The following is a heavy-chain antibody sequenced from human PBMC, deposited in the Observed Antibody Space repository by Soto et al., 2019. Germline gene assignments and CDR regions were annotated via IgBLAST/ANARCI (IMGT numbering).Heavy chain of an antibody. CDR1: GGSISRYY. CDR2: IYYSGST. J-gene: IGHJ5*02. D-gene: IGHD1-7*01. V-gene: IGHV4-59*01. CDR3: ARDGARITGTNWFDP. Sequence: SETLSLTCTVSGGSISRYYWSWIRQPPGKGLEWIGYIYYSGSTNYNPSLKSRVTISVDTSKNQFSLKLSSVTAADTAVYYCARDGARITGTNWFDPWGQGTLVTVSS.